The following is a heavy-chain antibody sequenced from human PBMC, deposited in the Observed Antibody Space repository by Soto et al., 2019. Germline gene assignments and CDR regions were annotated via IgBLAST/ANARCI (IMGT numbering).Heavy chain of an antibody. CDR1: GFTFSSYS. Sequence: PGGSLRLSCAASGFTFSSYSMNWVRQAPGKGLEWVSAISGSGSSTYYADSVKGRFTISRDNAKNTLYLQMNSLRAEDTAVYYCAKVEGLFDYWGQGTLVTVSS. CDR2: ISGSGSST. J-gene: IGHJ4*02. V-gene: IGHV3-23*01. CDR3: AKVEGLFDY.